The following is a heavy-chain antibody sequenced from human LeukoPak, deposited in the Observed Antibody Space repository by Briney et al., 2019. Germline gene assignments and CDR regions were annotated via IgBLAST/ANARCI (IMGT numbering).Heavy chain of an antibody. CDR2: ISSSSGTI. CDR3: ARADLRGGRYP. V-gene: IGHV3-48*04. D-gene: IGHD3-16*01. J-gene: IGHJ5*02. CDR1: GFTFSSYN. Sequence: PGGSLRLSCAASGFTFSSYNMNWVRQAPGKGLEWVSYISSSSGTIYYADSVRGRFTISRDNAKNSLYLQMNSLRVEDTAVYYCARADLRGGRYPWGQGTLVTVSS.